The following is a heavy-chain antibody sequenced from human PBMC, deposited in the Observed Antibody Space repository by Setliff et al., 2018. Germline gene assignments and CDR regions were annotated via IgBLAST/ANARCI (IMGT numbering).Heavy chain of an antibody. CDR1: GYTFTTYG. J-gene: IGHJ4*02. CDR3: ATSWHASSSGGYYFDY. CDR2: ISGYNGNT. D-gene: IGHD6-6*01. V-gene: IGHV1-18*01. Sequence: GASVKVSCKASGYTFTTYGVAWVRQAPGQGLEWLGWISGYNGNTNYAQRFQGRVTITADASTNTAYLELSSLIPEDTAVYYCATSWHASSSGGYYFDYWGQGTLVTVSS.